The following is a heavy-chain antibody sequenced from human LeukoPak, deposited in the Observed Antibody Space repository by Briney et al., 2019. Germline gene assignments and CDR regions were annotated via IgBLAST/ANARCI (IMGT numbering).Heavy chain of an antibody. CDR3: ARSRGYSSSWWAPGHFDY. Sequence: SETLSLTCAVYGGSFSGYYWSWIRQPPGKGLEWIGEINHSGSTNYNPSLKSRVTISVDTSKNQFPLKLSSVTAADTAVYYCARSRGYSSSWWAPGHFDYWGQGTLVTVSS. V-gene: IGHV4-34*01. D-gene: IGHD6-13*01. J-gene: IGHJ4*02. CDR1: GGSFSGYY. CDR2: INHSGST.